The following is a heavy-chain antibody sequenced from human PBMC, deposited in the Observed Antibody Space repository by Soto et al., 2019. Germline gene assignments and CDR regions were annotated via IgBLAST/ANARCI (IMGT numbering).Heavy chain of an antibody. J-gene: IGHJ5*02. CDR2: ISAYNGNT. D-gene: IGHD3-10*01. V-gene: IGHV1-18*01. Sequence: ASVKVSCKASGYTFTSYGISWVRQAPGQGLEWMGWISAYNGNTNYAQKLQGRVTMTTDTSTSTAYMELRSLRSDDTAVYYCARHGSGSSHPGLSWFDPWGQGTLVTVSS. CDR1: GYTFTSYG. CDR3: ARHGSGSSHPGLSWFDP.